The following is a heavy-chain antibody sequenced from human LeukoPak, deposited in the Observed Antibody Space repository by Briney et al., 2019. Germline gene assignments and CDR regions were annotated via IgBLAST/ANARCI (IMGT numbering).Heavy chain of an antibody. D-gene: IGHD6-19*01. CDR3: ARQTGWYSSGWYVGAVDY. Sequence: SETLSLTCAVSGYSISSGYYWGWIRQPPGKGLEWIGSIYYSGSTYYNPSLKSRVTISVDTSKNQFSLKLSSVTAADTAVYYCARQTGWYSSGWYVGAVDYWGQGTLVTVSS. J-gene: IGHJ4*02. CDR1: GYSISSGYY. CDR2: IYYSGST. V-gene: IGHV4-38-2*01.